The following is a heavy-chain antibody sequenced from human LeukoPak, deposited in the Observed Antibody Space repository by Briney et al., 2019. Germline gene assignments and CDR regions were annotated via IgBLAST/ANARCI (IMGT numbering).Heavy chain of an antibody. CDR2: ISYDGSDK. D-gene: IGHD6-13*01. CDR1: GFTFSSYG. CDR3: AKDKSSRWNAFDM. V-gene: IGHV3-30*18. J-gene: IGHJ3*02. Sequence: GRSVRLSCAASGFTFSSYGMHWVRQAPGKGLEWVAVISYDGSDKYYADSVKGRFTISRDKSKNTLYLQMNSLRAEDTAVYYCAKDKSSRWNAFDMWGQGTMVTVSS.